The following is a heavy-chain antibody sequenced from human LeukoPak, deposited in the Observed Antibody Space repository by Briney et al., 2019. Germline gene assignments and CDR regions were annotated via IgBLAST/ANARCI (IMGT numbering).Heavy chain of an antibody. D-gene: IGHD4-17*01. CDR3: ARGRGYGIHDY. CDR1: GFTFSSYW. V-gene: IGHV3-7*01. Sequence: TGGSLRLSCAASGFTFSSYWMSWVRQAPGKGLEWVANIKQDGSEKYYVDSVKGRFTISRDNAHNSLYLQMNSLRAEDTAVYYCARGRGYGIHDYWGQGTLVTVSS. J-gene: IGHJ4*02. CDR2: IKQDGSEK.